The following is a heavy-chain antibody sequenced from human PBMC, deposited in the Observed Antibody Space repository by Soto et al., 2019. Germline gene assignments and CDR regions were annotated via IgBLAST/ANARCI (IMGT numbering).Heavy chain of an antibody. CDR3: ARSHGSRSYSAPFDY. J-gene: IGHJ4*02. CDR1: GFTFSSYS. CDR2: ISSSSSYI. D-gene: IGHD3-10*01. Sequence: PGGSLRLSCAASGFTFSSYSMNWVRQAPGKGLEWVSSISSSSSYIYYADSEKGRFTISRDNAKNSLYLQMNSLRAGDTAVYYCARSHGSRSYSAPFDYWGQGTLVTVSS. V-gene: IGHV3-21*01.